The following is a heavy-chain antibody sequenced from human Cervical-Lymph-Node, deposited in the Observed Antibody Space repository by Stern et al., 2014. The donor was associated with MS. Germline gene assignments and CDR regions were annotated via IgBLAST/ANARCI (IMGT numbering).Heavy chain of an antibody. J-gene: IGHJ5*02. Sequence: VQLVESGAEVKKPGASVKVSCKASGYTFTDYYVHWVRQAPGQGLEWMGWVNPNSGGTRYAQNFQGRVTMTRDTSITTAYMELNRLRSDDTAVYYCARDPFCSSPGCYWFDPWGQGTLVTVSS. CDR3: ARDPFCSSPGCYWFDP. V-gene: IGHV1-2*02. CDR2: VNPNSGGT. D-gene: IGHD2-2*01. CDR1: GYTFTDYY.